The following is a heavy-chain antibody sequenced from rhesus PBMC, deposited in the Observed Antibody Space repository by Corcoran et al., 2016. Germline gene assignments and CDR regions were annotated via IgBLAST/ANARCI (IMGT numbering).Heavy chain of an antibody. CDR1: GGSISDNYY. V-gene: IGHV4S9*01. Sequence: QVQLQESGPGLVKPSETLSLTCAVAGGSISDNYYWNWIRQSPGKGREWIGNMYGSSGSTYYNPSLKSRVTTSKDTTKNQFSLKLTSVTAADTAVYYCARDYVLSYWGQGVLVTVSS. J-gene: IGHJ4*01. CDR3: ARDYVLSY. CDR2: MYGSSGST. D-gene: IGHD2-2*01.